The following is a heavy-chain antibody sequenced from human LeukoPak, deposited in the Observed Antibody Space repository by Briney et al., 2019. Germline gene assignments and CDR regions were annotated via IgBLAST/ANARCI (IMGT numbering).Heavy chain of an antibody. D-gene: IGHD3-9*01. CDR2: IYSGGST. CDR1: GFTFSNYW. J-gene: IGHJ3*02. V-gene: IGHV3-53*01. Sequence: GGSLRLSCAASGFTFSNYWMHWARQAPGKGLEWVSVIYSGGSTYYADSVKGRFTISRDNSKNTLYLQMNSLRAEDTAVYYCARVIVTGYYDAFDIWGQGTMVTVSS. CDR3: ARVIVTGYYDAFDI.